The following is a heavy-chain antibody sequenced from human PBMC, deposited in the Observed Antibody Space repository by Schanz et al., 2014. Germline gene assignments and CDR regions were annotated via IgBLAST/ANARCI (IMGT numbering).Heavy chain of an antibody. CDR2: ISPSSGGT. D-gene: IGHD3-10*01. Sequence: QVQLVQSGAEVKKPGASVKVSCKASGYTFTNHYLHWVRQAPGQGLEWMGRISPSSGGTNYAQNFQGRCPVTRATSINTVYRELSTLTSDDTAVYYWARAPPLVRGIAGWFGPWGQGSLVTVSS. J-gene: IGHJ5*02. V-gene: IGHV1-2*06. CDR3: ARAPPLVRGIAGWFGP. CDR1: GYTFTNHY.